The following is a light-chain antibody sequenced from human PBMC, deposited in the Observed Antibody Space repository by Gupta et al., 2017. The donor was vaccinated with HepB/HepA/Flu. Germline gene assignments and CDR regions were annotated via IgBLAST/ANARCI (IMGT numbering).Light chain of an antibody. V-gene: IGKV1-39*01. CDR2: ATS. J-gene: IGKJ2*01. Sequence: IRMTQSPSSLSASVGDRVNMTCRASQKIFDYVNWYQQKPGRSPKLLIYATSSLQTGVPSKFSGSGSGTIFTLTIARLQPEDFATYYCQQTDKSPYTFGQGTKIHIK. CDR3: QQTDKSPYT. CDR1: QKIFDY.